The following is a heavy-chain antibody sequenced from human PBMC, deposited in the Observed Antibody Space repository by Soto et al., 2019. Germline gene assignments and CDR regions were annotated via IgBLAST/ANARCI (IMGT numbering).Heavy chain of an antibody. CDR1: GFTFTTSW. V-gene: IGHV3-74*01. CDR2: INSEGSTT. J-gene: IGHJ6*02. D-gene: IGHD3-10*01. Sequence: EVQLVESGGGLVQPGGSLRLSCAASGFTFTTSWMHWVRQAPEKGLVWVSHINSEGSTTTYADSVRGRFTISRDNAKNTLYLQMNSLRVEDTAVYYCARDRDYGMDVWGQGTTVIVSS. CDR3: ARDRDYGMDV.